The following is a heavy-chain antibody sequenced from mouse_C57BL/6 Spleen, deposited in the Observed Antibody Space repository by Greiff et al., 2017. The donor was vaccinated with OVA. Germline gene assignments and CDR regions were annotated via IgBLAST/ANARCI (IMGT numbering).Heavy chain of an antibody. V-gene: IGHV1-26*01. J-gene: IGHJ1*03. D-gene: IGHD1-1*01. Sequence: EVKLQESGPELVKPGASVKISCKASGYTFTDYYMNWVKQSHGKSLEWIGDINPNNGGTSYNQKFKGKATLTVDKSSSTAYMELRSLTSEDSAVYYCSYGSRDWYFDVWGTGTTVTVSS. CDR2: INPNNGGT. CDR3: SYGSRDWYFDV. CDR1: GYTFTDYY.